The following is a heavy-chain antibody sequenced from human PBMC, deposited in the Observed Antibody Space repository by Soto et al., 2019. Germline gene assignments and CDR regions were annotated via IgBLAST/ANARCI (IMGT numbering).Heavy chain of an antibody. CDR1: DFIFTDAW. Sequence: EVQLVESGGGLVQPGGSLRLSCATSDFIFTDAWMNWVRQAPGKGLGWVGLIKTNAQGETKDYPATVKGSFTISRDDSRNSLHLQMTSLRTEDTALYYCTTGSYEGYWGQGVLVTVSS. D-gene: IGHD3-3*01. CDR3: TTGSYEGY. V-gene: IGHV3-15*07. CDR2: IKTNAQGETK. J-gene: IGHJ4*02.